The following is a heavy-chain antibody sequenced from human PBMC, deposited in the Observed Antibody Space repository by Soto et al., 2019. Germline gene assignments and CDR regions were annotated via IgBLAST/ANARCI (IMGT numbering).Heavy chain of an antibody. CDR1: GYTFTGYY. Sequence: ASVKVSCKASGYTFTGYYMHWVRQAPGQGLEWMGWINPNSGSTNYAQKFQGWVTMTRDTSISTAYMELSRLRSDDTAVYYCARVLGNSLGGMDVWGQGTTVTVSS. J-gene: IGHJ6*02. D-gene: IGHD1-1*01. CDR2: INPNSGST. CDR3: ARVLGNSLGGMDV. V-gene: IGHV1-2*04.